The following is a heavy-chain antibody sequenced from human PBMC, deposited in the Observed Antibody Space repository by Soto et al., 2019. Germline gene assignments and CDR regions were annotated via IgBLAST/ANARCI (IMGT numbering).Heavy chain of an antibody. CDR1: GGSISGFY. V-gene: IGHV4-59*12. Sequence: SETLSLTCTVSGGSISGFYWSWIRQPPGKGLEWIGYISYSGSTNYSPSLKSRVTMSADTSKNQFSLRLTSITTADTAVDYCARGVVGAAGENWFDPWGQGTLVTVSS. J-gene: IGHJ5*02. CDR3: ARGVVGAAGENWFDP. D-gene: IGHD6-13*01. CDR2: ISYSGST.